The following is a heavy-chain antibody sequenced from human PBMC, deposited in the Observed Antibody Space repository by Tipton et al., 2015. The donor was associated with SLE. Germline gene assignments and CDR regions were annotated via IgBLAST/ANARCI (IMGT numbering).Heavy chain of an antibody. J-gene: IGHJ4*02. CDR1: GYSFTSNW. V-gene: IGHV5-51*03. Sequence: QLVQSGAEVKKPGESLKISCKVSGYSFTSNWIGWVRQMPGKGLEWMGIIYPGDSDTRYSPSFQGRVTISVDKSSNTAYLQWSSLKASDTALYYCGRRGMATSYFDYWGQGTLVTVSP. D-gene: IGHD5-24*01. CDR3: GRRGMATSYFDY. CDR2: IYPGDSDT.